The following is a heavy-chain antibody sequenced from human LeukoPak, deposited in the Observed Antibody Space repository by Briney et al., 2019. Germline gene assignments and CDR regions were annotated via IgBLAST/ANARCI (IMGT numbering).Heavy chain of an antibody. CDR2: ISTYNGNT. CDR3: ARDHSIYFYGSGSFADY. CDR1: GYRSTNYG. J-gene: IGHJ4*02. V-gene: IGHV1-18*01. D-gene: IGHD3-10*01. Sequence: ASVKVSCKASGYRSTNYGISWVRQAPGQGLEWMGWISTYNGNTNYPENLQGRITLTTDTSTSTVYMELRSQRSDDTSVYYCARDHSIYFYGSGSFADYWGQGNLVTVSS.